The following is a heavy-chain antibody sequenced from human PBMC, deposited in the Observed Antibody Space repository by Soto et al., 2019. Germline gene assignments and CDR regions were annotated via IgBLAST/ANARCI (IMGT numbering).Heavy chain of an antibody. CDR3: ARRSPYRAAGAVDY. Sequence: QVQLVQSGAEVKKPGASVKVSCKASGYTFTSYDINWVRQATGQGLEWMGWMNTNSGNTGYAQKFQGRVTMTRNTSISTDYMELSSLRSEDTAVYYCARRSPYRAAGAVDYWGQGTLVTVSS. D-gene: IGHD6-13*01. CDR2: MNTNSGNT. CDR1: GYTFTSYD. V-gene: IGHV1-8*01. J-gene: IGHJ4*02.